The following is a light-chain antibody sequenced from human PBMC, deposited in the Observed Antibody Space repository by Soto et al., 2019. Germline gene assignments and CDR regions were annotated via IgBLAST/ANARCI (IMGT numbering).Light chain of an antibody. CDR3: QQYARSPWT. Sequence: IVLTQSPGTLSLSPGERATLSCRASQSLSSNYLAWYQQKSGQAPRLLIYDAVTRATGIPDRFSGSGSGTDFTLTISRLEPEDSAVYYCQQYARSPWTFGQGTKVEIK. CDR2: DAV. CDR1: QSLSSNY. V-gene: IGKV3-20*01. J-gene: IGKJ1*01.